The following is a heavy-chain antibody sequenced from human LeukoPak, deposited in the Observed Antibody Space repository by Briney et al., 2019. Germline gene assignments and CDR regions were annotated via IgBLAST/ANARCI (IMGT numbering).Heavy chain of an antibody. CDR2: IYYSGRT. CDR3: ARQASWLPYFAL. Sequence: PSETLSLTCTVSGGSVSNYYWSSSRQSPGKGLEWIAYIYYSGRTNYNPSLKSRVTISVDTAANQFSLKRSSVTAADTALYFCARQASWLPYFALWGGGTLVSVSS. D-gene: IGHD5-12*01. CDR1: GGSVSNYY. V-gene: IGHV4-59*08. J-gene: IGHJ2*01.